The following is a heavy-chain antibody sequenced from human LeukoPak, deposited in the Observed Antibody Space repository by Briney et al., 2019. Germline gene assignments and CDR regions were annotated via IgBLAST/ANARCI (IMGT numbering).Heavy chain of an antibody. CDR1: GFTLAGYT. V-gene: IGHV3-21*01. D-gene: IGHD3-16*01. Sequence: GSLRLSCAASGFTLAGYTMNWVRQAPGKGLEWVSSITGGSTYIHYADSVKGRFTISRDDAKNSLYLQMNSLRVEDTAVYYCAMELGRRGGASDWGQGPGVTVSA. CDR3: AMELGRRGGASD. CDR2: ITGGSTYI. J-gene: IGHJ4*02.